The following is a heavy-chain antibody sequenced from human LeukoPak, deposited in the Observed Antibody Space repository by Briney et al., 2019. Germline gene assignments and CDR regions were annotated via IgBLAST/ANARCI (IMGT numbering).Heavy chain of an antibody. CDR3: AKGLTEVDAFDI. Sequence: GGSLRLSCAASGFTFSSYGMHWVRQAPGKGLEWVAFIRYDGSNKYYADSVKGRFTISRDNSKNTLYLQMNSLRAEDTAVYYCAKGLTEVDAFDIWGQGTMVTVSS. J-gene: IGHJ3*02. CDR2: IRYDGSNK. V-gene: IGHV3-30*02. D-gene: IGHD1-20*01. CDR1: GFTFSSYG.